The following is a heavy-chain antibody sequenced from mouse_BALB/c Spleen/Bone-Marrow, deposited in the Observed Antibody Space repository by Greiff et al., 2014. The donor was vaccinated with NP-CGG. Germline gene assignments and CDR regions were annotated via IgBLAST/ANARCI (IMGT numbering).Heavy chain of an antibody. CDR2: IDPANGNT. CDR3: ARNCGYGKSFAY. CDR1: GFNIKDTY. D-gene: IGHD2-2*01. V-gene: IGHV14-3*02. J-gene: IGHJ3*01. Sequence: VHVKQSGAELVKPGASVKLSCTASGFNIKDTYMHWVKQRPEQGLEWIGRIDPANGNTKYDPKFQGKATITADTSSNTAYLQLSSLTSEDTAVYYCARNCGYGKSFAYWGQGTLVTVSA.